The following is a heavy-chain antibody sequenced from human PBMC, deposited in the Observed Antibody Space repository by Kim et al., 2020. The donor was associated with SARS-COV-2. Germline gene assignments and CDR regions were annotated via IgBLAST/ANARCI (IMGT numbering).Heavy chain of an antibody. D-gene: IGHD3-10*01. CDR1: GFTVSSYY. J-gene: IGHJ4*02. Sequence: GGSLRLSCAASGFTVSSYYMTWVRQAPGKGLEWVSVIYSDGNTYYSDSVKGRCTTFRDSSKNSLYLQMNNMRADDTALDYCARESNGPGTYYNVAYYWGQGTLVTVSS. V-gene: IGHV3-53*01. CDR2: IYSDGNT. CDR3: ARESNGPGTYYNVAYY.